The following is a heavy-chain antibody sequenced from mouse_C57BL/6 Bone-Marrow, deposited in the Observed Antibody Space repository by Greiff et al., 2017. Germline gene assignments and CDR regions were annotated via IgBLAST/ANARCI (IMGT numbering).Heavy chain of an antibody. V-gene: IGHV1-81*01. CDR3: AGCGVWYFDV. J-gene: IGHJ1*03. CDR1: GYTFTSYG. CDR2: IYPRSGNT. Sequence: VQLQQSGAELARPGASVKLSCKASGYTFTSYGISWVKQRTGQGLEWIGEIYPRSGNTYYNEKFKGKATLTADQSSSTAYMELRILRSEDSAVYFCAGCGVWYFDVWGTGTTVTVAS.